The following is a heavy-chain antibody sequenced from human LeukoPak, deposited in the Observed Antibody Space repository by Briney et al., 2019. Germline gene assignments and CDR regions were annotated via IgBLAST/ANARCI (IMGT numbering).Heavy chain of an antibody. CDR2: ISGSGSST. J-gene: IGHJ5*02. V-gene: IGHV3-23*01. Sequence: GGSLRLSCAASGFTFSSYAMSWVRQTPGKGLEWVSGISGSGSSTYYADSVKGRFTISRDKSKNTLYLQMNSLRAEDTATYYCAKDGSSNWYGWFDPWGQGTLVTVSS. D-gene: IGHD6-13*01. CDR3: AKDGSSNWYGWFDP. CDR1: GFTFSSYA.